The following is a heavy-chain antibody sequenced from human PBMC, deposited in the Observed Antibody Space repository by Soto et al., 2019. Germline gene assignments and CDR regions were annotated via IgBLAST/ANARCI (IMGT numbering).Heavy chain of an antibody. J-gene: IGHJ6*02. CDR3: ARDTRKGRRGTSGYYYYGMDF. D-gene: IGHD1-7*01. CDR1: GGSISSYY. V-gene: IGHV4-59*01. Sequence: QVQLQESGPGLVKPSESLSLTCTVSGGSISSYYWSWIRQPPGKGLEWIGYIYYSGSTNYNPSLTSRVTISVDTSKNQFPLKLSSVAAADTAVYYCARDTRKGRRGTSGYYYYGMDFWGQGTTVTVS. CDR2: IYYSGST.